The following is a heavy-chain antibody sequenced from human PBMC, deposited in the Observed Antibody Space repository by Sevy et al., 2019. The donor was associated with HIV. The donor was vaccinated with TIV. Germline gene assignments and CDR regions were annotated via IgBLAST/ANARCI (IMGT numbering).Heavy chain of an antibody. CDR1: GFTFSDYY. D-gene: IGHD3-22*01. J-gene: IGHJ5*02. CDR2: ISRRVSTI. Sequence: GGSLRLSCAASGFTFSDYYMSWIRQAPGKGLEWISYISRRVSTIYYADSVKARFTISRDNAKSSLYLQMNSLRAEDTAVYFCARENTMIEEPGWFDPWGQGTLVTVSS. V-gene: IGHV3-11*01. CDR3: ARENTMIEEPGWFDP.